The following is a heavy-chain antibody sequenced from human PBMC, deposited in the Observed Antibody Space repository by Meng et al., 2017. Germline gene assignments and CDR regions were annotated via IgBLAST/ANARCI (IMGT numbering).Heavy chain of an antibody. V-gene: IGHV1-3*01. Sequence: QGPLLQAGAQVGKPVASVKGSCKASGYTLTSYAIHLVRQAPGQSLAWMGWIKSANGDAKYSQKLQGRLTLTRDTSASTVYLELSSLTFEDTAVYYCARGTGSSWFDPWGQGTLVTVSS. CDR1: GYTLTSYA. J-gene: IGHJ5*02. CDR2: IKSANGDA. D-gene: IGHD6-13*01. CDR3: ARGTGSSWFDP.